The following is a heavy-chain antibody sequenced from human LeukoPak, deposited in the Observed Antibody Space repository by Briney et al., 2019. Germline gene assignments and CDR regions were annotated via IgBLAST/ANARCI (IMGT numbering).Heavy chain of an antibody. D-gene: IGHD5-24*01. CDR1: GFNLSNYA. J-gene: IGHJ4*02. CDR3: ARQSTPHGNFDY. Sequence: GGSLRLSCAASGFNLSNYAMHWVRQPAGKGLEWVSALGTAGDTFYPGSVKGRFTISRDNAKKSLFLQMSSLRAEDTAIYYCARQSTPHGNFDYWGQGTLVTVSS. V-gene: IGHV3-13*01. CDR2: LGTAGDT.